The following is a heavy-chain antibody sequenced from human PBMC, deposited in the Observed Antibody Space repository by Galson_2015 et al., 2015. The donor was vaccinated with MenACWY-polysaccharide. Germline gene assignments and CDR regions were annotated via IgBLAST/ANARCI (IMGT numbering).Heavy chain of an antibody. CDR3: WRGGYGTWSWSY. Sequence: SVKVSCKASGYTFSGYHIHWVRQAPGQGLEWMGWIHPNSGGTTFAQKFQGRVTMTRDTSVSTVYMELNSLRSDDTAVYHCWRGGYGTWSWSYFGQGTLVPVSS. CDR1: GYTFSGYH. J-gene: IGHJ4*02. D-gene: IGHD3-10*01. V-gene: IGHV1-2*02. CDR2: IHPNSGGT.